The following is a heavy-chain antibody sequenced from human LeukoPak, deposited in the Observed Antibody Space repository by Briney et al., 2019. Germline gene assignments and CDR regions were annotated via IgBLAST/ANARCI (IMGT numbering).Heavy chain of an antibody. D-gene: IGHD3-22*01. Sequence: PGGSLRLSCAASEFTFDDYGMHWVRQAPGKGLEWVAVISYDGSNKYYADSVKGRFTISRDNSKNTLYLQMNSLRAEDTAVYYCAKVSYYDSSGLDYWGQGTLVTVSS. CDR1: EFTFDDYG. V-gene: IGHV3-30*18. CDR3: AKVSYYDSSGLDY. J-gene: IGHJ4*02. CDR2: ISYDGSNK.